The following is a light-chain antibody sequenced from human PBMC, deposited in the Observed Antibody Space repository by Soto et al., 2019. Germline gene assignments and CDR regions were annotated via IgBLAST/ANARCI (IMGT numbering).Light chain of an antibody. Sequence: QSVLTQPPSASGTPGQWVTISCSGSSTNIGSNTVNWYQQLPGTAPQLLIYSNNQRPSGVPDRFSGSKSGTSASLAISGLQSEYEDDYYCAAWDDSLDGWVFGGGTKLTVL. J-gene: IGLJ3*02. CDR3: AAWDDSLDGWV. CDR2: SNN. V-gene: IGLV1-44*01. CDR1: STNIGSNT.